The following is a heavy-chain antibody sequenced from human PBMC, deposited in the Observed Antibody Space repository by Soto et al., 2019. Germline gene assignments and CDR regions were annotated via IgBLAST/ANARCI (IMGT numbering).Heavy chain of an antibody. V-gene: IGHV4-39*01. Sequence: SETLSLTCTVSGDFISNTTYYWAWGRQAPGKGLEWVGSIYFSGSGTSHYNTSLKSRVTISVDTSKNQSSLKLTAVTAADTAVYYCASPRYSFATSGYYPFDYWGQGMLVTVSS. D-gene: IGHD3-22*01. CDR3: ASPRYSFATSGYYPFDY. CDR2: IYFSGSGTS. J-gene: IGHJ4*02. CDR1: GDFISNTTYY.